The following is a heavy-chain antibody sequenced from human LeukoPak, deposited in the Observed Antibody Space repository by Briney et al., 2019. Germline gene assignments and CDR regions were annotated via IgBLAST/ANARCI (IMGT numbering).Heavy chain of an antibody. CDR3: AKDGHYYDSMLYYFDY. V-gene: IGHV3-23*01. J-gene: IGHJ4*02. D-gene: IGHD3-22*01. CDR2: ISASGYST. CDR1: GFTFSSFA. Sequence: GGSLRLSCAASGFTFSSFAMGWVRQAPGKGLEWVSPISASGYSTNYADSVKGRFTISRDNSKNTLYLQMNSLRAEDTAVYYCAKDGHYYDSMLYYFDYWGQGTLVTVSS.